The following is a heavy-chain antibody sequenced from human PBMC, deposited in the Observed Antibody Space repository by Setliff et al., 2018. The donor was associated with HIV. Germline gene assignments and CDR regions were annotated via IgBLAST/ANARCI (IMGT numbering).Heavy chain of an antibody. D-gene: IGHD3-22*01. CDR3: ARAADYHDSSGYWAPPRYFDY. CDR2: IYYSGTT. CDR1: GGSITINSYY. V-gene: IGHV4-39*07. Sequence: SETLSLTCTVSGGSITINSYYWGWIRQPPGKGLESIGTIYYSGTTYYNPSLKSRITISVDTSKNQFSLKLNSVSAADTAVYYCARAADYHDSSGYWAPPRYFDYWGQGTLVTVSS. J-gene: IGHJ4*02.